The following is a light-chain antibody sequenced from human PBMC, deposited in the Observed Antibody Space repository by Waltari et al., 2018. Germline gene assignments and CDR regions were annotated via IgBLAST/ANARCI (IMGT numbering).Light chain of an antibody. CDR2: DVS. J-gene: IGLJ2*01. CDR1: SSDVGGYNY. Sequence: QSALTQPRAVSAPPGQSVTISSTGTSSDVGGYNYVSWYQQHSGKAHKLMFYDVSKRPSGVPARFSGYKSGNTASLTISGLQAEDEADYYCCSYAGSRVVFGGGTKLTVL. V-gene: IGLV2-11*01. CDR3: CSYAGSRVV.